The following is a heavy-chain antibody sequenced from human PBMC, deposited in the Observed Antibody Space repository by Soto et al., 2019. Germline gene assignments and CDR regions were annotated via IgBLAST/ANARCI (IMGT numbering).Heavy chain of an antibody. CDR2: IYYSGST. V-gene: IGHV4-39*01. CDR1: GGSISSSSYY. J-gene: IGHJ6*02. CDR3: ARHGLGGLLWFGELSYYYGMDV. D-gene: IGHD3-10*01. Sequence: TSETLSLTCTVSGGSISSSSYYWGWIRQPPGKGLEWIGSIYYSGSTYYNPSLKSRVTISVDTSKNQFSLKLSSVTAADTAVYYCARHGLGGLLWFGELSYYYGMDVWGQGTTVTVSS.